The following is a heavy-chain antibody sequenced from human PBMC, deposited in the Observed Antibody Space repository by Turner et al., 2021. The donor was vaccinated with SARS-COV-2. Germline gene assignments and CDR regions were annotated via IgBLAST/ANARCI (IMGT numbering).Heavy chain of an antibody. V-gene: IGHV2-5*01. D-gene: IGHD3-10*01. CDR1: AFSPSTSGVG. CDR3: AHSEVSGFAEANFDY. CDR2: IYWNDGK. J-gene: IGHJ4*02. Sequence: QITLKESGPTLVKPTQTLTLTCTFSAFSPSTSGVGVGWIRQPPGKALEWLALIYWNDGKRYSPSLKSRLTITKDTSKNQVVLTMTNMDPVDTATYYCAHSEVSGFAEANFDYWGQGTLVTVSS.